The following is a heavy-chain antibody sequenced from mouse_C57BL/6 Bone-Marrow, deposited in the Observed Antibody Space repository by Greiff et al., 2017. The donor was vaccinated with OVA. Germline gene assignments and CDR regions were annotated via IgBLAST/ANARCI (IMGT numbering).Heavy chain of an antibody. J-gene: IGHJ3*01. CDR3: ARYPYGSSYWFAY. CDR1: GFNIKNTY. D-gene: IGHD1-1*01. CDR2: IDPANGNT. Sequence: VHVKQSVAELVRPGASVKLSCTASGFNIKNTYMHWVKQRPEQGLEWIGRIDPANGNTKYAPKFQGKATITADTSSNTAYLQLSSLTSEDTAIYYCARYPYGSSYWFAYWGQGTLVTVSA. V-gene: IGHV14-3*01.